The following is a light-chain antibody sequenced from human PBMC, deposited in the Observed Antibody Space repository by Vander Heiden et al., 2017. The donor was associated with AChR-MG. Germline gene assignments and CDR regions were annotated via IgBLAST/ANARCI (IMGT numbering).Light chain of an antibody. CDR2: KAS. J-gene: IGKJ1*01. CDR1: QRIGSW. V-gene: IGKV1-5*03. Sequence: DIQTTQFPSTLSASVGDRVPITCRASQRIGSWLAWNQQRPGKAPKLLIYKASTLESGVPSRFSGSGSGTEFTLNISSLQADDLGTYYCQQYNRYSAFGQGTKVNIK. CDR3: QQYNRYSA.